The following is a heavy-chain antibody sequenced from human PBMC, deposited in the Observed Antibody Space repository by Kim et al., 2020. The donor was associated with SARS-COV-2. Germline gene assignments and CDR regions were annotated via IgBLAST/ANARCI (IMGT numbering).Heavy chain of an antibody. D-gene: IGHD2-2*01. V-gene: IGHV1-69*01. Sequence: FQGRVTITADESTSTAYMELSSLRSEDTAVYYCARGSRDGYNRPEWYFDLWGRGTLVTVSS. J-gene: IGHJ2*01. CDR3: ARGSRDGYNRPEWYFDL.